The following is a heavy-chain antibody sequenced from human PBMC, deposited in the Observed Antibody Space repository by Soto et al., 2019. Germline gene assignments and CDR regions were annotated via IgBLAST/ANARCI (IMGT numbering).Heavy chain of an antibody. V-gene: IGHV4-30-4*01. Sequence: PSETLSLTCTVSGGSISSGDYYWSWIRQPPGKGLEWIGYIYYSGSTYYNPSLKSRVTISVDTSKNQFSLKLSSVTAADTAVYYCASSSITMVRGAPFGPWGQGTLVTVSS. J-gene: IGHJ5*02. CDR1: GGSISSGDYY. D-gene: IGHD3-10*01. CDR2: IYYSGST. CDR3: ASSSITMVRGAPFGP.